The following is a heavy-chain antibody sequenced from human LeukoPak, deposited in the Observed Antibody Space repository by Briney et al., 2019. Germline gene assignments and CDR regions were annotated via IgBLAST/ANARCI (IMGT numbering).Heavy chain of an antibody. Sequence: GGSLRLSCAASGFTFSSYWMSWVRQAPGKGLEWVANIKQDGSEKYYVDPVKGRFTISRDHAKNSLYLQMDSLRAEDTAVYYCARESRRFLPRNAFDIWGQGTMVTVSS. V-gene: IGHV3-7*01. D-gene: IGHD3-3*01. CDR2: IKQDGSEK. CDR1: GFTFSSYW. CDR3: ARESRRFLPRNAFDI. J-gene: IGHJ3*02.